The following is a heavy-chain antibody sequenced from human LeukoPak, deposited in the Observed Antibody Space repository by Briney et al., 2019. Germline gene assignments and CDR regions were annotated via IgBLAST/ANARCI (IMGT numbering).Heavy chain of an antibody. J-gene: IGHJ4*02. CDR2: ISYDGSNK. V-gene: IGHV3-30*18. Sequence: GRSLRLSCAASGFTFSNYGMHWVRQAPGKGLEWVAAISYDGSNKYYVDSAKGRFTISRDNTKNTLYLQMNSLRVEDTAVYYCAKWVGAYSESQGGYFDYWGQGTLVTVSS. CDR3: AKWVGAYSESQGGYFDY. D-gene: IGHD1-26*01. CDR1: GFTFSNYG.